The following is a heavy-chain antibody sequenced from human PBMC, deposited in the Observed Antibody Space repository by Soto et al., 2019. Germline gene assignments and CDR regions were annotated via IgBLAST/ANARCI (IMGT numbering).Heavy chain of an antibody. Sequence: QVQLLQSGAEVKKPGASVKVSCQASGYPFASYAISWMRQAPGQGLEWMGWISTYNGNTNYAPKLQGRVTMTTDPATSTAYMELRSLRSDDTAVYYCARAPQPPDSWGQGTLVTVSS. CDR3: ARAPQPPDS. CDR1: GYPFASYA. J-gene: IGHJ4*02. CDR2: ISTYNGNT. V-gene: IGHV1-18*01.